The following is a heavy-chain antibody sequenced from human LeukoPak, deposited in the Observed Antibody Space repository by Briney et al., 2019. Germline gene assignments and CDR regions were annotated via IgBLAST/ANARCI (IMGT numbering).Heavy chain of an antibody. Sequence: SETLSPTCTVSGGSISSSTYHWGWIRQPPGKGLEWIGSFTGNTYSNPSLKSRVTISLDTSKNQFSLKLTSVTPADTAMYYCTRLVNGRPLDLSGQGVLVTVSS. V-gene: IGHV4-39*01. CDR3: TRLVNGRPLDL. CDR2: FTGNT. D-gene: IGHD2-8*01. CDR1: GGSISSSTYH. J-gene: IGHJ4*02.